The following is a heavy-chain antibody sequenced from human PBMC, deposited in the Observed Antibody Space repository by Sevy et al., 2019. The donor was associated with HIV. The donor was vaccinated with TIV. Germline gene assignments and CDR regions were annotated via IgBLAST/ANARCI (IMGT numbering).Heavy chain of an antibody. J-gene: IGHJ3*02. D-gene: IGHD4-17*01. CDR2: IKQDGNEK. CDR1: GFTFSSYW. Sequence: GGSLRLSCAASGFTFSSYWMSWVRQAPGKGLEWVANIKQDGNEKYYVDSVKGRFTISRDNAKNSLYLQMNSLRAEDTAVYYCASNGDYPKDAFDIWGQGTMVTVSS. CDR3: ASNGDYPKDAFDI. V-gene: IGHV3-7*01.